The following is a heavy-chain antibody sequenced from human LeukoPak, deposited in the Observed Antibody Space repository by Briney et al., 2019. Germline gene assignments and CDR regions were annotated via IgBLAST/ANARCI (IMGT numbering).Heavy chain of an antibody. Sequence: PSKTLSLTCTVSGGSISGSYWSWVRQPPGKGQEWIAYMYNSGSTNFNPSLKSRVTISIDTSKNQFSLKLSSLTAADTAIYYCARGIESYGDYGYWGQGILVTVSS. V-gene: IGHV4-59*01. CDR3: ARGIESYGDYGY. D-gene: IGHD4-17*01. CDR2: MYNSGST. CDR1: GGSISGSY. J-gene: IGHJ4*02.